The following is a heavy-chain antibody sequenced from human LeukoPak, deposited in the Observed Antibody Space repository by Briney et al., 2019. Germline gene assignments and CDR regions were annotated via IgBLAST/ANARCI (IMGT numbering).Heavy chain of an antibody. V-gene: IGHV3-23*01. J-gene: IGHJ4*02. Sequence: GGSLRLSCAASGFTFSSYAMSWVRQAPGKGLEWVSAISGSGVSTYYVDSVKGRFTISRDNSKNTLYLQMNSLRAEDTAIYYCAKDIVVVPAAMTSFDYWGQGTLVTVSS. CDR2: ISGSGVST. CDR3: AKDIVVVPAAMTSFDY. CDR1: GFTFSSYA. D-gene: IGHD2-2*01.